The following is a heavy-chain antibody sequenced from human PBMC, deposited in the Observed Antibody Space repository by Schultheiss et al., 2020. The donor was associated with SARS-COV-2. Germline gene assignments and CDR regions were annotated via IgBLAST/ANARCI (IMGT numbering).Heavy chain of an antibody. V-gene: IGHV4-34*01. CDR2: INHSGST. J-gene: IGHJ4*02. Sequence: SETLSLTCAVYGGSFSGYYWSWIRQPPGKGLEWIGEINHSGSTNYNPSLKSRVTTSVDTSKNQFSLKLSSVTAADTAVYYCARGTYSSSWYGSLQFDYWGQGTLVTVSS. CDR3: ARGTYSSSWYGSLQFDY. CDR1: GGSFSGYY. D-gene: IGHD6-13*01.